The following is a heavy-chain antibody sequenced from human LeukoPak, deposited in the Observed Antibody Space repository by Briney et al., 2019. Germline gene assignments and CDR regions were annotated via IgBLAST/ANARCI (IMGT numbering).Heavy chain of an antibody. CDR2: ISSSSSYI. V-gene: IGHV3-21*01. Sequence: GGSLRLSCAASGFNFSSYSMNWVRQAPGKGLEWVLSISSSSSYIYYADSVKGRFTISRDNAKNSLYLQMNSLRAEDTAVYYCARGPHMGEGYCSGGSCYRDYWGQGTLVTVSS. J-gene: IGHJ4*02. CDR3: ARGPHMGEGYCSGGSCYRDY. CDR1: GFNFSSYS. D-gene: IGHD2-15*01.